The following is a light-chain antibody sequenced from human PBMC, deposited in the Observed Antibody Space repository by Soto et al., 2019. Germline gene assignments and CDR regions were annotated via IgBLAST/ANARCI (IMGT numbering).Light chain of an antibody. CDR2: DAS. CDR3: LQHNSYPLT. CDR1: QSFNSR. J-gene: IGKJ4*01. Sequence: DIQMTQSPSTLSASVGDRVTITCRASQSFNSRLAWYQQKPGKAPKFLIYDASNFESGVPSRFSGSGSGTEFTLTISSLQPDDFATYYCLQHNSYPLTFGGGTKVDIK. V-gene: IGKV1-5*01.